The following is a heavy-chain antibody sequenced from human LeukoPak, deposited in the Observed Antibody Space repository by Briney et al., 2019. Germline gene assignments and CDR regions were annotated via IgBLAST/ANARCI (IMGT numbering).Heavy chain of an antibody. CDR2: IYYSGST. Sequence: KPSETLSLTCTVSGGSISSGGYYWSWIRQHPGKGLEWIGYIYYSGSTYYNPSLKSRVTISVDTSKNQFSLKLSSVTAADTAVYYCARSEKGSYYYDSSGPFDYWGQGTLVTVSS. CDR1: GGSISSGGYY. D-gene: IGHD3-22*01. CDR3: ARSEKGSYYYDSSGPFDY. J-gene: IGHJ4*02. V-gene: IGHV4-31*03.